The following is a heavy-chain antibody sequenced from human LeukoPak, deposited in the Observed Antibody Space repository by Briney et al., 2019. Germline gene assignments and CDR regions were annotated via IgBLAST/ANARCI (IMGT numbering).Heavy chain of an antibody. CDR2: IYPGESDT. D-gene: IGHD1-7*01. J-gene: IGHJ3*02. Sequence: GGPLNISCKGSGYSFTSYWIGWGRQMPGKGLEWVWSIYPGESDTRYSPSFQGQVAISADKSISTAYLQWSSLESSDTAMYYCARSRNWNYRAFDIWGQGTMVNVSS. CDR1: GYSFTSYW. V-gene: IGHV5-51*01. CDR3: ARSRNWNYRAFDI.